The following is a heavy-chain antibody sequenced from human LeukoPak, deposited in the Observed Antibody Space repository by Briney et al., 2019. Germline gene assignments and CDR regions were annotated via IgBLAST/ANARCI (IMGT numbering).Heavy chain of an antibody. D-gene: IGHD4-17*01. CDR2: IKSDGTYR. CDR1: GFTFRCHW. J-gene: IGHJ4*02. Sequence: GGSLRLSCAASGFTFRCHWMHWVRPAPGKGLVCVARIKSDGTYRDYGDSVRGRFTISRDNAKDTLYLQMNSLRAEDTAVYYCVRDDRSYGVDYWGQGTPVTVSS. V-gene: IGHV3-74*01. CDR3: VRDDRSYGVDY.